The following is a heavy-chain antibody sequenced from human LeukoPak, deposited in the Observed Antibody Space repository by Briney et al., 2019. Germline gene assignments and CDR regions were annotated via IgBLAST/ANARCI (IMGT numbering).Heavy chain of an antibody. Sequence: SETLSLTCAVYGGSFSGYYWSWIRQPPGKGLEWIGEINHSGSTNYNPSLKSRVTISVDTSKNQFSLKLSSVTAADTAVYYCARSRVQLERRGAFDIWGQGTMVTCSS. D-gene: IGHD1-1*01. CDR2: INHSGST. J-gene: IGHJ3*02. CDR3: ARSRVQLERRGAFDI. V-gene: IGHV4-34*01. CDR1: GGSFSGYY.